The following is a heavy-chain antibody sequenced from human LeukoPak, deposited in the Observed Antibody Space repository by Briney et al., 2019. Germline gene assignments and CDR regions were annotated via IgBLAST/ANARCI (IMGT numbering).Heavy chain of an antibody. CDR2: LSGSGAAT. D-gene: IGHD3-10*01. CDR1: GFTFKNYA. Sequence: PGGSLRLSCVASGFTFKNYAMAWVRQAPGKGLEWVSGLSGSGAATFYADSVKGRFTISRDNSNNTLYLRLNSLRAEDTAIYFCAKDRWYDGESGYFDHWGRGTLVTVSS. J-gene: IGHJ4*02. V-gene: IGHV3-23*01. CDR3: AKDRWYDGESGYFDH.